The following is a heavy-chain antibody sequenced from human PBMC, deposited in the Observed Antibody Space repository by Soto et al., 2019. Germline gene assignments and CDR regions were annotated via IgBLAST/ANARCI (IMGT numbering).Heavy chain of an antibody. CDR3: ARDLCCSSTSCYCDYSDYYMDV. CDR2: INHSGST. CDR1: GGSFSGYY. Sequence: QVQLQQWGAGLLKPSETLSLTCAVYGGSFSGYYWSWIRQPPGKGLEWLGEINHSGSTNYNPSLTSRVTISVDSSKNQFSLELSSVTAADTAVYYCARDLCCSSTSCYCDYSDYYMDVWGKGTTVTVSS. J-gene: IGHJ6*03. D-gene: IGHD2-2*01. V-gene: IGHV4-34*01.